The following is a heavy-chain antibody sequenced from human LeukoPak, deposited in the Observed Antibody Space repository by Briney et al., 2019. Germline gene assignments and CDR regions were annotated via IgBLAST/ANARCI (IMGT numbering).Heavy chain of an antibody. Sequence: GGSLRLSCAASGFTFSSYAMHWVHQAPGKGLEYVSAISSNGGSTYYANSVKGRFTISRDNSKNTLYLQMGSLRAEDMAVYYCARALGPGNYYYYMDVWGKGTTVTVSS. CDR3: ARALGPGNYYYYMDV. CDR1: GFTFSSYA. V-gene: IGHV3-64*01. CDR2: ISSNGGST. D-gene: IGHD1-14*01. J-gene: IGHJ6*03.